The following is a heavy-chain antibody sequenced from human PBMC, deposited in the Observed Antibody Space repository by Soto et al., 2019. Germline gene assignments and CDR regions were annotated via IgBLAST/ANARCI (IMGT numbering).Heavy chain of an antibody. CDR1: GGSFSGYY. V-gene: IGHV4-34*01. CDR2: INHSGST. Sequence: SETLSLTCAAYGGSFSGYYWSWIRQPPGKGLEWIGEINHSGSTNYNPSLKSRVTISVDTSKNQFSLKLSSVTAADTAVYYCARGLPYGSGSPYFDYWGQGTLVTVSS. CDR3: ARGLPYGSGSPYFDY. D-gene: IGHD3-10*01. J-gene: IGHJ4*02.